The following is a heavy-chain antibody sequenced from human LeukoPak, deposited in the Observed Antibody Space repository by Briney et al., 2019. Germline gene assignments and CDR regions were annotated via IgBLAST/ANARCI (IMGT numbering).Heavy chain of an antibody. CDR2: ISSSGSSI. Sequence: GGSLRLSCAASGFSFSSYEMNWVRQAPGKGLEWVSYISSSGSSIYYADSVKGRFTISRDNAKNSLYLQMNSLRAEDMALYYCAKGDSSGYPRHYMDVWGKGTTVTVSS. CDR1: GFSFSSYE. V-gene: IGHV3-48*03. D-gene: IGHD3-22*01. CDR3: AKGDSSGYPRHYMDV. J-gene: IGHJ6*03.